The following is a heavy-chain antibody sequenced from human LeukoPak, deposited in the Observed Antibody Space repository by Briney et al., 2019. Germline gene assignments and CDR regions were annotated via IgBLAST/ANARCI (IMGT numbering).Heavy chain of an antibody. CDR1: GFTFSSYG. J-gene: IGHJ3*02. CDR2: ISYDGSNK. CDR3: AKGEDYAFDI. V-gene: IGHV3-30*18. Sequence: GGSLRLSCAASGFTFSSYGMHWVRQAPGKGLEWVAVISYDGSNKYYADSVKGRFTISRDNSKNTLYLQMNSLRAEDTAVYYCAKGEDYAFDIWGQGTMVTVSS.